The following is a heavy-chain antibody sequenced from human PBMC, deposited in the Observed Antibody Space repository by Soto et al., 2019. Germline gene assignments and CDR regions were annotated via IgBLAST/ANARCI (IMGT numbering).Heavy chain of an antibody. CDR2: ISAYNGNT. CDR3: AREVYDSSGPQVLFDY. V-gene: IGHV1-18*01. D-gene: IGHD3-22*01. J-gene: IGHJ4*02. Sequence: GASVKVACKASGYTFTSYGISWVRQAPGQGLEWMGWISAYNGNTNYAQKLQGRVTMTTDTSTSTAYMELRSLRSDDTAVYYCAREVYDSSGPQVLFDYWGQGTLVTVSS. CDR1: GYTFTSYG.